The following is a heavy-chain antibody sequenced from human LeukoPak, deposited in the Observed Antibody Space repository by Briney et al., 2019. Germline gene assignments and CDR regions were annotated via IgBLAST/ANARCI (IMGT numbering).Heavy chain of an antibody. Sequence: SVKVSCKASGFTFTSSAMQWVRQARGQRLEWIGWIVVGSGNTNYAQKFQERVTITRDMSTSTAYMELSSLRSEDTAVYYCAASYYYDSSGYSGPCKEWGQGTLVTVSS. CDR3: AASYYYDSSGYSGPCKE. V-gene: IGHV1-58*02. J-gene: IGHJ4*02. D-gene: IGHD3-22*01. CDR1: GFTFTSSA. CDR2: IVVGSGNT.